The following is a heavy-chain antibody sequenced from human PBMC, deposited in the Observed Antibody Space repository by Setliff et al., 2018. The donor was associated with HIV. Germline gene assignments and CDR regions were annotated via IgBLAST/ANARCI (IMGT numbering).Heavy chain of an antibody. CDR2: FDPQYDKT. D-gene: IGHD6-13*01. CDR1: GYTLTELS. J-gene: IGHJ1*01. CDR3: ATDPGYSSTWYSESFQH. Sequence: ASVKVSCKVSGYTLTELSIHWVRQAPGKGLEWMGGFDPQYDKTFYAQKFQGRLTMTEDTSTDTAYMELSSLRSDDTAMYYCATDPGYSSTWYSESFQHWGRGTVVTVSS. V-gene: IGHV1-24*01.